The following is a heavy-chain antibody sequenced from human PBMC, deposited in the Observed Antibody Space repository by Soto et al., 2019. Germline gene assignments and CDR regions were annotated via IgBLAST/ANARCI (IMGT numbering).Heavy chain of an antibody. J-gene: IGHJ3*02. CDR1: GGSISSGDYY. Sequence: SETLSLTCTVSGGSISSGDYYWSWIRQPPGKGLEWIGYIYYSGSTYYNPSLKSRVTISVDTSKNQFSLKLSSVTAADTAVYYCAREGYDSSGYAGHDAFDIWGQGTMVTVSS. D-gene: IGHD3-22*01. CDR2: IYYSGST. V-gene: IGHV4-30-4*01. CDR3: AREGYDSSGYAGHDAFDI.